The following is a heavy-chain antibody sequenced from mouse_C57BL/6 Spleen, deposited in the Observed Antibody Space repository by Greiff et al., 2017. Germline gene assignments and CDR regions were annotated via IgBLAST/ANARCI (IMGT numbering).Heavy chain of an antibody. V-gene: IGHV1-64*01. Sequence: QVQLQQPGAELVKPGASVKLSCKASGYTFTSYWMHWVKQRPGQGLEWIGMIHPNSGSTNYNEKFKSKATLTVDKSSSTAYMQLSSLTSEDSAVYDCAIYYDYDLVSDYWGQGTTLTVSS. CDR3: AIYYDYDLVSDY. J-gene: IGHJ2*01. CDR2: IHPNSGST. D-gene: IGHD2-4*01. CDR1: GYTFTSYW.